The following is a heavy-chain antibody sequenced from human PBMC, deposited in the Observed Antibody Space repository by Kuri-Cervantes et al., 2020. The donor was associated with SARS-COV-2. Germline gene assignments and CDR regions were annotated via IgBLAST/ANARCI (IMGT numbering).Heavy chain of an antibody. D-gene: IGHD6-19*01. V-gene: IGHV3-30-3*01. CDR3: ARIPYPNGAVAGTSDY. Sequence: SLEIFCAASGFTFSTYAMHWVRQAPGKGLERVAVISYDGSNKYYADSVKGRFTISRDYSKNTLYLQMNSLIAADTAVYYCARIPYPNGAVAGTSDYWGQGTLVTVSS. CDR1: GFTFSTYA. CDR2: ISYDGSNK. J-gene: IGHJ4*02.